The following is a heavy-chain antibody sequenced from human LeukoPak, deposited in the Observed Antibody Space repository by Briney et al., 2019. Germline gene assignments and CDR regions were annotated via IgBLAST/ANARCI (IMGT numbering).Heavy chain of an antibody. Sequence: GGSLRLSCAASGFTFSNAWMTWVRQAPGKGLEWVGRIKSKTDGETTDYAAPLKGRFTISRDDSKNTLYLQMNSLKTEDTAVYYCATDQTYCSTTACYRYCFDYWGQGTLVTVSS. CDR3: ATDQTYCSTTACYRYCFDY. J-gene: IGHJ4*02. V-gene: IGHV3-15*01. CDR2: IKSKTDGETT. D-gene: IGHD2-2*01. CDR1: GFTFSNAW.